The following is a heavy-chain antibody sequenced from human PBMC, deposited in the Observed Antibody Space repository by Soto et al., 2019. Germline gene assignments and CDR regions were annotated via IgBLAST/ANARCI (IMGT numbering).Heavy chain of an antibody. CDR2: ISSSSSTI. CDR1: GFTFSSYS. V-gene: IGHV3-48*02. Sequence: EVQLVESGGGLVQPGGSLRLSCAASGFTFSSYSMNWVRQAPGKGLEWVSYISSSSSTIYYADSVKGRFTISRDNAKNSLYLQMNSLRDEDTAVYYCARMTPSTFTMIQLRHAFDIWGQGTMVTVSS. CDR3: ARMTPSTFTMIQLRHAFDI. J-gene: IGHJ3*02. D-gene: IGHD3-22*01.